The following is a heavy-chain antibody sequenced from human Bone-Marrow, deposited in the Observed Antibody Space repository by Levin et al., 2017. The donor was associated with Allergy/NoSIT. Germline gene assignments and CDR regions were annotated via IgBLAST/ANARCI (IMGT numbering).Heavy chain of an antibody. J-gene: IGHJ4*02. CDR1: GGSISSSPSF. D-gene: IGHD4-11*01. V-gene: IGHV4-39*01. Sequence: SQTLSLPCTVSGGSISSSPSFWGWIRQPPGKGLEWIAIITYNGNTYYDPSLKSRVTVSVDTSKNQFSLKLTSVTAADTAVYFCARRNYPYYFDFWGQGTQVTVSS. CDR2: ITYNGNT. CDR3: ARRNYPYYFDF.